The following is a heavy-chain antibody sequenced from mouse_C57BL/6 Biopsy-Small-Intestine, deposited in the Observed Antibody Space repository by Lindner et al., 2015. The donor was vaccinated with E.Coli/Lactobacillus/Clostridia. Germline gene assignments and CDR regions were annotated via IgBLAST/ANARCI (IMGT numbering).Heavy chain of an antibody. Sequence: VQLQESGAELMKPGASVKLSCKATGYTFTGYWIEWVKQRPGHGLEWIGEILPGSGIPKYNEKFKGKATFTVDTSSNTAYMQLSSLTTEDSAIYYCAREGDYDYDVVDYWGQGTTLTVSS. V-gene: IGHV1-9*01. J-gene: IGHJ2*01. D-gene: IGHD2-4*01. CDR3: AREGDYDYDVVDY. CDR1: GYTFTGYW. CDR2: ILPGSGIP.